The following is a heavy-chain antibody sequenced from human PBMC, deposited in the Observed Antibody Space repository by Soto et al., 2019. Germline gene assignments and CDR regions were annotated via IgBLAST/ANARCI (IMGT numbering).Heavy chain of an antibody. D-gene: IGHD6-19*01. V-gene: IGHV4-59*01. CDR2: IYYSGST. J-gene: IGHJ4*02. Sequence: SETLSLTCTVSGGSISSYYWSWIRQPPGKGLEWIGYIYYSGSTNYNPSLKSRVTISVDTSKNQFSLKLSSVTAADTAVYYCAREGWLARGIIDYWGQGTLVTVSS. CDR3: AREGWLARGIIDY. CDR1: GGSISSYY.